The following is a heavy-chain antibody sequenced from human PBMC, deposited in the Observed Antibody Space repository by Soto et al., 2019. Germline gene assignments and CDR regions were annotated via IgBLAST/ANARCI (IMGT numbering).Heavy chain of an antibody. D-gene: IGHD3-22*01. Sequence: TSETLSLTCAVYGGSFSGYYWSWIRQPPGKGLEWIGEINHSGSTNYNPSLKSRVTISVDTSKNQFSLKLSSVTAADTAVYYCAREVPDSSGYYLQHWGQGTLVTVSS. J-gene: IGHJ1*01. CDR2: INHSGST. CDR3: AREVPDSSGYYLQH. CDR1: GGSFSGYY. V-gene: IGHV4-34*01.